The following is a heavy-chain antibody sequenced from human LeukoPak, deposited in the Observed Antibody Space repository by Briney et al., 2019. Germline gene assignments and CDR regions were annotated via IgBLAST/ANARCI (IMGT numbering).Heavy chain of an antibody. D-gene: IGHD4-23*01. CDR1: GFTFSSYG. J-gene: IGHJ4*02. V-gene: IGHV3-23*01. Sequence: GGTLRLSCAASGFTFSSYGMSWVRQAPGKGLEWVSAISGSGGSTYYADSVKGRFTISRDNSKNTLYLQMNSLRAEDTAVYYCAKDKNGGDFDYWGQGTLVTVSS. CDR2: ISGSGGST. CDR3: AKDKNGGDFDY.